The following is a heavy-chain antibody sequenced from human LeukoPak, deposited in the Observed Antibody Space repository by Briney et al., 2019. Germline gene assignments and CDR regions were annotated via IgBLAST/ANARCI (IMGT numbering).Heavy chain of an antibody. J-gene: IGHJ4*02. CDR2: INPNSGGT. V-gene: IGHV1-2*02. Sequence: ASVKVSCKASGYTFTSYYMHWVRQAPGQGLEWMGWINPNSGGTNYAQKFQGRVTMTRDTSISTAYMELSRLRSDDTAVYYCARLVVGDGYNYVDYWGQGTLVTVPS. CDR1: GYTFTSYY. CDR3: ARLVVGDGYNYVDY. D-gene: IGHD5-24*01.